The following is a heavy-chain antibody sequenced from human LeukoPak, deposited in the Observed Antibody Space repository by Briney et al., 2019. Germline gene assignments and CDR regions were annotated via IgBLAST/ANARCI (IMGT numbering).Heavy chain of an antibody. V-gene: IGHV3-23*01. CDR1: GFTFSSYA. J-gene: IGHJ4*02. Sequence: GGSLRLSCAASGFTFSSYAMSWVRQAPGKGLEWVSAISGSGGTTYYADSVKGRFTISRDNAKNTLYLQMNSLRAEDTAVYYCARAEYCSSTSCYGSLDYWGQGTLVTVSS. CDR2: ISGSGGTT. D-gene: IGHD2-2*01. CDR3: ARAEYCSSTSCYGSLDY.